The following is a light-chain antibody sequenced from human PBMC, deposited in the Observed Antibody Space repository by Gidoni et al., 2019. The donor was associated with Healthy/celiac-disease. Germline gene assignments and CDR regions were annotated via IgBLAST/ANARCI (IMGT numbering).Light chain of an antibody. CDR3: SSYTSSSTPYVV. J-gene: IGLJ2*01. V-gene: IGLV2-14*01. Sequence: QSALTQPASVSGSPGQSITISCTGTRSAVGGYNYVSWYQQHPGKAPKLMIYEVSNRPSGVPDRFSGSKSGNTASLTISGLQAEDEADYYCSSYTSSSTPYVVFGGGTKLTVL. CDR1: RSAVGGYNY. CDR2: EVS.